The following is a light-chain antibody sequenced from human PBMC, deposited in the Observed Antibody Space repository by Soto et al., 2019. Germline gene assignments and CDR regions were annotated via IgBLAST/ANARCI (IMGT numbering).Light chain of an antibody. CDR1: QSIINF. CDR2: DAS. CDR3: RQRYSG. V-gene: IGKV1-39*01. Sequence: DIQMTQSPASLSSSVGDRVTITCRASQSIINFLNWYHQKPGKPPKLLIYDASTLQSGVPSRFSGSGAGTDITSTISRQQPEDFASHYRRQRYSGFGPGTKVDIK. J-gene: IGKJ3*01.